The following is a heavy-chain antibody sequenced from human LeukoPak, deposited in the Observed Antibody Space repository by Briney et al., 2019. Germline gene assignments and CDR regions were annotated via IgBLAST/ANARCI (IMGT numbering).Heavy chain of an antibody. CDR3: ASRIAVAGTGRPNY. CDR1: GFAFSSYW. CDR2: INSDGSST. D-gene: IGHD6-19*01. J-gene: IGHJ4*02. V-gene: IGHV3-74*01. Sequence: GGSLRLSCAASGFAFSSYWMHWVRQAPGKGLVWVSRINSDGSSTSYADSVKGRFTISRDNAKNTLYLQMNSLRAEDTAVYYCASRIAVAGTGRPNYWGQGTLVTVSS.